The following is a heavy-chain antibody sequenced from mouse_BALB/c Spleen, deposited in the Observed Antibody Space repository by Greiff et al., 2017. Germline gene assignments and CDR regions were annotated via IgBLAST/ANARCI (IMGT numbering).Heavy chain of an antibody. D-gene: IGHD2-4*01. V-gene: IGHV5-4*02. CDR1: GFTFSDYY. J-gene: IGHJ3*01. CDR3: ARSFYYDYDALSWFAY. Sequence: EVKLMESGGGLVKPGGSLKLSCAASGFTFSDYYMYWVRQTPEKRLEWVATISDGGSYTYYPDSVKGRFTISRDNAKNNLYLQMSSLKSEDTAMYYCARSFYYDYDALSWFAYWGQGTLVTVSA. CDR2: ISDGGSYT.